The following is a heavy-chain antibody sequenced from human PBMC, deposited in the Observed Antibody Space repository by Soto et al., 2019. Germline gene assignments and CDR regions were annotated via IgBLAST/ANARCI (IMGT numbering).Heavy chain of an antibody. CDR3: ARGRYGDY. V-gene: IGHV1-18*01. J-gene: IGHJ4*02. CDR2: ISAHNGNT. CDR1: GYAFTTYG. D-gene: IGHD1-1*01. Sequence: QVHLVQSGAEVKKPGASVKVSCKGSGYAFTTYGITWVRQAPGQGLEWMGWISAHNGNTNYAQKLQGRVTVTRDTSTGTAYMALRSLRSEDTAGYYCARGRYGDYWGQGALVTVSS.